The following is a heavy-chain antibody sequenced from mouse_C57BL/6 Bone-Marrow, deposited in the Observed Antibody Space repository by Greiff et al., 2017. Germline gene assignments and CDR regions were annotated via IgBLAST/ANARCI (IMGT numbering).Heavy chain of an antibody. Sequence: VQLQQSGAELVRPGASVPLSCKASGYTFTDYEMHWVKQTPVHGLEWIGAIDPETGGTAYNQKFKGKAILTADKSSSTAYMELRSLTSEDSAVYYCTRPYYNDVDYWGQGTTLTVSS. J-gene: IGHJ2*01. V-gene: IGHV1-15*01. CDR2: IDPETGGT. D-gene: IGHD2-12*01. CDR1: GYTFTDYE. CDR3: TRPYYNDVDY.